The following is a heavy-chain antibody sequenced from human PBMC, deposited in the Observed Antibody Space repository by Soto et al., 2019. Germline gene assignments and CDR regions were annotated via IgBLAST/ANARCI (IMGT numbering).Heavy chain of an antibody. V-gene: IGHV4-59*01. D-gene: IGHD5-18*01. CDR2: IFYSRST. CDR1: GGSIRSYY. J-gene: IGHJ4*02. CDR3: ARGAADTAMVDY. Sequence: PSETLSLTCTVSGGSIRSYYWTWIRQPPGKGLEWLGYIFYSRSTFYNPSLKSRVTISIHTSKSQFSLQLTSVTAADTAVYYCARGAADTAMVDYWGQGTLVTVYS.